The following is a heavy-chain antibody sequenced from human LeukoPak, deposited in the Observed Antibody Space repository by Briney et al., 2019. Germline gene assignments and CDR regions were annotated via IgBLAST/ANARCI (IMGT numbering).Heavy chain of an antibody. J-gene: IGHJ6*03. Sequence: GGSLRLSCAASGFTLSRYGMSWVRQAPGKGLEWVSAISGSSGSTYYADSVKGRFTISRDNSKNTLYLQMNSLRAEDTAVYYCAKTYSSSRAHYYYYYYMDVWGKGTTVTISS. CDR3: AKTYSSSRAHYYYYYYMDV. V-gene: IGHV3-23*01. CDR1: GFTLSRYG. CDR2: ISGSSGST. D-gene: IGHD6-13*01.